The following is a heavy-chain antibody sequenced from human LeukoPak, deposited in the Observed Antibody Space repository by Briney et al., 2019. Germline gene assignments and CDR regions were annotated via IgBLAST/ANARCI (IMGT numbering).Heavy chain of an antibody. J-gene: IGHJ3*02. V-gene: IGHV3-66*02. CDR3: VTLSAHDAFDI. CDR1: GLTVSSNY. CDR2: IYSGGST. Sequence: GGSLRLSCAASGLTVSSNYMSWVRQAPGKGLEWVSVIYSGGSTYYADSVKGRFTISRDNSKNTLYLQMNSLRAEDTAVYYCVTLSAHDAFDIWGQGTMVTVSS.